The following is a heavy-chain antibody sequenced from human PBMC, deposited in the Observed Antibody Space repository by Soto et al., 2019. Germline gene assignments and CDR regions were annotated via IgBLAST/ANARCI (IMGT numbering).Heavy chain of an antibody. CDR1: GFTFSSYW. CDR2: INTDGTST. CDR3: ARVKYSAYDPLDY. V-gene: IGHV3-74*01. Sequence: EVQMVESGGDLVQPGGSLRLSCAASGFTFSSYWMHWVRQAPGKGLVWVAHINTDGTSTNYADSMKGRFTISRDNAKNTLYLQMNSLRAEDTAVYYCARVKYSAYDPLDYWGQGTLVTVSS. J-gene: IGHJ4*02. D-gene: IGHD5-12*01.